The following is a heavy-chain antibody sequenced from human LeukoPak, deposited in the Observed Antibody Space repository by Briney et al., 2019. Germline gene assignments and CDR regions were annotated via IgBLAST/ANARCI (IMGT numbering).Heavy chain of an antibody. J-gene: IGHJ6*03. Sequence: ASVKVSCKASGYTFTSYGISWVRQAPGQGLEWMGWISAYNGNTNYAQKLQGRVTMTTDTSTSTAYMELRSLRSDDTAVYYCARDGTEWGYDYYYYYYMDVWGKGTTVTVSS. CDR3: ARDGTEWGYDYYYYYYMDV. D-gene: IGHD5-12*01. CDR2: ISAYNGNT. V-gene: IGHV1-18*01. CDR1: GYTFTSYG.